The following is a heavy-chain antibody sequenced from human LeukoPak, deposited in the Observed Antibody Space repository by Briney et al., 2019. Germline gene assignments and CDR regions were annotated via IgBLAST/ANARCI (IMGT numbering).Heavy chain of an antibody. D-gene: IGHD3-22*01. J-gene: IGHJ4*02. Sequence: SETLSLTCTVSGGSISSYYWSWIRQPPGKGLEWIGYIYYSGSTNYNPSLKSRVTISVDTSKNQFSLELSSVTAADTAVYYCARDVSWYYDSSGYLFDYWGQGTLVTVSS. CDR1: GGSISSYY. CDR3: ARDVSWYYDSSGYLFDY. V-gene: IGHV4-59*12. CDR2: IYYSGST.